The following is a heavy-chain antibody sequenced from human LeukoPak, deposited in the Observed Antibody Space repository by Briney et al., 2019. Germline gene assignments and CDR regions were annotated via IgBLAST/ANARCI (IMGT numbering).Heavy chain of an antibody. CDR3: ARDHGDYYFYYYYYMDV. J-gene: IGHJ6*03. CDR1: GFTFSSYS. Sequence: GGSLRLSCAASGFTFSSYSMNWVRQAPGKGLEWVSYISSSSSTIYYADSVKGRFTISRDNAKNSLYLQMNSLRAEDTAVYYCARDHGDYYFYYYYYMDVWGKGTTVTVSS. D-gene: IGHD4-17*01. CDR2: ISSSSSTI. V-gene: IGHV3-48*01.